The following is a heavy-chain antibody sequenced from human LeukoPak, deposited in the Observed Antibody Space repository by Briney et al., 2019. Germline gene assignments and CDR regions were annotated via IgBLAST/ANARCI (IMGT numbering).Heavy chain of an antibody. CDR1: GGSISSSIYY. J-gene: IGHJ2*01. Sequence: PSETLSLTCIVSGGSISSSIYYWAWVRQPPGKGLEWIGTVFYNGATQYSPSLRSRVTISIDTSTNQFSLKLTSVTAADTALYYCARDRHPEIYYYDSSGYQPWYFDLWGRGTLVTVSS. V-gene: IGHV4-39*07. CDR2: VFYNGAT. CDR3: ARDRHPEIYYYDSSGYQPWYFDL. D-gene: IGHD3-22*01.